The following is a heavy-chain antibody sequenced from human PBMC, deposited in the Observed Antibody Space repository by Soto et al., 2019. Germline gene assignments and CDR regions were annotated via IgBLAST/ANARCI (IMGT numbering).Heavy chain of an antibody. Sequence: SVKVSYKASGGTFSSYAISWVRQAPGQGLEWMGGIIPIFGTANYAQKFQGRVTITADESTSTAYMELSSLRSEDTAVYYCARPAREYYDFWSGYCPFDYWGQGTLVTVSS. CDR1: GGTFSSYA. J-gene: IGHJ4*02. V-gene: IGHV1-69*13. CDR3: ARPAREYYDFWSGYCPFDY. D-gene: IGHD3-3*01. CDR2: IIPIFGTA.